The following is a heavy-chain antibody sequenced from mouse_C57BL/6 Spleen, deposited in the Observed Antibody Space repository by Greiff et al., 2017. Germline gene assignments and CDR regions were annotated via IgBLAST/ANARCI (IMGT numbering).Heavy chain of an antibody. J-gene: IGHJ2*02. D-gene: IGHD2-5*01. CDR3: ARSGYSNYPHYFDY. V-gene: IGHV1-82*01. Sequence: QVQLQQSGPELVKPGASVKISCKASGYAFSSSWMNWLKQRPGKGLEWIGRIYPGDGATNYNGKFKGKATLTADKSSSTAYMQISSLTSEDSAVYFCARSGYSNYPHYFDYGGQGTYLTVSS. CDR2: IYPGDGAT. CDR1: GYAFSSSW.